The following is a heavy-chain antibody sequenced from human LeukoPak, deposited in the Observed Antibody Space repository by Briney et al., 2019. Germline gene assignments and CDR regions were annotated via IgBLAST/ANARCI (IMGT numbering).Heavy chain of an antibody. CDR3: ARDRYFDWYVIGYYYYGMDV. V-gene: IGHV3-30*04. Sequence: PGRSLRLSCAASGFTFSSYAMHWVRQAPGKGLEWVAVISYDGSNKYYADSVKGRFTISRDNSKNTPYLQMNSLRAEDTAVYYCARDRYFDWYVIGYYYYGMDVWGKGTTVTVSS. CDR1: GFTFSSYA. J-gene: IGHJ6*04. D-gene: IGHD3-9*01. CDR2: ISYDGSNK.